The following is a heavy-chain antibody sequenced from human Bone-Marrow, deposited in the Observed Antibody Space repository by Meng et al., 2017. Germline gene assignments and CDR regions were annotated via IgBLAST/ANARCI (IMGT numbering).Heavy chain of an antibody. J-gene: IGHJ6*02. Sequence: GESLKISCAASGFTFSSYSMNWVRQAPGKGLEWVSYISSSSSTIYYADSVKGRFTISRDNAKNSLYLQRNSLRAEDTAVYYCAREPEVDTAMVRYYYYGMDVWGQGTTVTVSS. D-gene: IGHD5-18*01. V-gene: IGHV3-48*04. CDR2: ISSSSSTI. CDR3: AREPEVDTAMVRYYYYGMDV. CDR1: GFTFSSYS.